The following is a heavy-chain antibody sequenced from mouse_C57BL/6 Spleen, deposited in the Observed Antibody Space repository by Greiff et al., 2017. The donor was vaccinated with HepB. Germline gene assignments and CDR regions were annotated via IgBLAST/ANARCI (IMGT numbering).Heavy chain of an antibody. Sequence: VQLQQSGAELVMPGASVKLSCKASGYTFTSYWMHWVKQRPGQGLEWIGEIDPSDSYTNYNQKFKGKSTLTVDKSSSTAYMQLSSLTSEDSAVYYCARRGWGDWYFDVWGTGTTVTVSS. D-gene: IGHD3-3*01. J-gene: IGHJ1*03. CDR1: GYTFTSYW. CDR2: IDPSDSYT. V-gene: IGHV1-69*01. CDR3: ARRGWGDWYFDV.